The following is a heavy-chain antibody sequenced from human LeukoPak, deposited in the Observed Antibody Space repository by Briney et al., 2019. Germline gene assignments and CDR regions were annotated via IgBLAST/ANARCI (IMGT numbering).Heavy chain of an antibody. CDR2: ISSVSSTI. V-gene: IGHV3-48*01. CDR1: GFTFSSYS. D-gene: IGHD1-1*01. J-gene: IGHJ4*02. CDR3: ARGIGTGRQPFDY. Sequence: GGSLRLSCAASGFTFSSYSMNWVRPAPGKGLEWVSYISSVSSTIYYADSVKGRFTISRDNAKNSLYLQMNSLRAEDTAVYYGARGIGTGRQPFDYWGQGTLVTVSS.